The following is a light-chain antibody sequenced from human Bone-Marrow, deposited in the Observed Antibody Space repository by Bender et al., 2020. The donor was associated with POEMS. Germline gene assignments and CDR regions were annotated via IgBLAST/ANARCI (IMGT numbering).Light chain of an antibody. CDR3: QVWDSGSNHVV. Sequence: YVLTQSPSVSVAPGETARMTCEGDNIGSQSVQWYQQRPGQAPVLVVYDDYDRPSGISERFSGSHSGNAATLTINRVEAGDEADYYCQVWDSGSNHVVFGGGTKVTVL. J-gene: IGLJ3*02. V-gene: IGLV3-21*02. CDR1: NIGSQS. CDR2: DDY.